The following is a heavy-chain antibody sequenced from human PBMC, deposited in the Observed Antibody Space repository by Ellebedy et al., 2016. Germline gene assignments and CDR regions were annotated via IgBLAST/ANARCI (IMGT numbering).Heavy chain of an antibody. J-gene: IGHJ4*02. CDR2: VFPADSRV. Sequence: GESLKISCKASGDDFANVFIAWVRQMPGKGLEWMGIVFPADSRVTYSPSFQGHVTISADKSISTAYLQWSSLKASDTAIYYCARSSPYCGGGTCYSDHWGQGTLVTVSS. D-gene: IGHD2-15*01. CDR1: GDDFANVF. CDR3: ARSSPYCGGGTCYSDH. V-gene: IGHV5-51*01.